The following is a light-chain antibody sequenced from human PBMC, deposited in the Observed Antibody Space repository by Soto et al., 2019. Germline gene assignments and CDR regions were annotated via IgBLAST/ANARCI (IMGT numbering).Light chain of an antibody. Sequence: SYELTQPPSVSVAPGQTATITCGGNNIGSKSVPWYQQKPGQAPVLVVYGDSDRPSGIPERFSGSNSGNTATLTITRVEAGDEAGYYCQVWDRTSDHYVFXTGTKVTVL. V-gene: IGLV3-21*02. CDR3: QVWDRTSDHYV. J-gene: IGLJ1*01. CDR2: GDS. CDR1: NIGSKS.